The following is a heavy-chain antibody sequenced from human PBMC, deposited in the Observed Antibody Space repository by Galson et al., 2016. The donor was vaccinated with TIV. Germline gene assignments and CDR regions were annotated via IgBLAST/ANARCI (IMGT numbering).Heavy chain of an antibody. CDR3: GRGGGEDYYYHGIDV. CDR1: GFAFTTYG. D-gene: IGHD2-15*01. V-gene: IGHV3-23*01. CDR2: VSGDTTYT. J-gene: IGHJ6*02. Sequence: SLRLSCAASGFAFTTYGMSWVRQAPGKGLEWLSVVSGDTTYTHFAGSVRGRFTISRDNSKNTLYLQMNNLRADDTAVYYCGRGGGEDYYYHGIDVWGQGTTVTVSS.